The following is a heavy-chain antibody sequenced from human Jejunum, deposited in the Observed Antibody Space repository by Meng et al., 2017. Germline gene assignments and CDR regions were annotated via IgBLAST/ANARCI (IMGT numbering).Heavy chain of an antibody. CDR1: GYTFANHA. Sequence: AFGLEEPGASVKVSCKSSGYTFANHAMHWVRKAPGQGLEWMGWINTDTRNPTYAQGFTGRFVFSLDTSVSTAYLHISSLKAEDTALYYCSRGRGCCTCGSCSLADWGPGTLVTVSS. J-gene: IGHJ4*02. CDR2: INTDTRNP. V-gene: IGHV7-4-1*02. CDR3: SRGRGCCTCGSCSLAD. D-gene: IGHD2-15*01.